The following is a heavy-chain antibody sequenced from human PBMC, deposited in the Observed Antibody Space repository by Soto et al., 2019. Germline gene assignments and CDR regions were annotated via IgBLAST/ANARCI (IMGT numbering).Heavy chain of an antibody. D-gene: IGHD6-19*01. V-gene: IGHV1-2*02. CDR2: INPNSGGT. Sequence: ASVKVSCKASGYTFTSYSISWVRQAPGQGLEWMGWINPNSGGTNYAQKFQGRVTMTRDTSISTAYMELSRLRSDDTAVYYCARVRGSLYSSGWHYFDYWGQGTLVTVSS. CDR3: ARVRGSLYSSGWHYFDY. J-gene: IGHJ4*02. CDR1: GYTFTSYS.